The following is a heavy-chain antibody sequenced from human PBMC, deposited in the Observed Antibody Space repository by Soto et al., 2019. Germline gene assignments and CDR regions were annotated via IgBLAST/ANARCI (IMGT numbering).Heavy chain of an antibody. D-gene: IGHD3-22*01. V-gene: IGHV4-30-4*01. J-gene: IGHJ1*01. CDR2: IHSSGSI. CDR3: ARDLDGLHDDNSGPYPRPG. Sequence: PSETLSLTCTVSGGSIMIDDYYWSWSRQARGRCLEWIGYIHSSGSIYYNPSLKSRATMSIDTARNQFSLKVSSVTVADTAVYYCARDLDGLHDDNSGPYPRPGWGQGNLVTVSS. CDR1: GGSIMIDDYY.